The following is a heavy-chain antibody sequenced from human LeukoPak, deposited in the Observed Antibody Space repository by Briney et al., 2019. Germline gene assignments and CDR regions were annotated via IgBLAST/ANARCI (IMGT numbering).Heavy chain of an antibody. CDR1: GASISSNTYY. V-gene: IGHV4-39*01. D-gene: IGHD3-10*01. J-gene: IGHJ3*01. CDR2: LYFSAGT. Sequence: PSETLSLTCSVSGASISSNTYYWDWIRQSQGKGLEWIGSLYFSAGTFYNPSLKSRVAISADTSKNQFSLKLSSVTAADTAVYYCASTIWVGELFCFWGQGTVVTVSS. CDR3: ASTIWVGELFCF.